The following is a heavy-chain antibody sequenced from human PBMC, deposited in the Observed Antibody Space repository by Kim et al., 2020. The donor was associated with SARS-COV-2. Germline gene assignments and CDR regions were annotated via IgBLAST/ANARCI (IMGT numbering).Heavy chain of an antibody. D-gene: IGHD2-15*01. Sequence: ASVKVSCKASGGTFSSYAISWVRQAPGQGLEWMGGIIPIFGTANYAQKFQGRVTITADESTSTAYMELSSLRSEDTAVYYCARGEGYCSGGSCYSGEFDYWGQGTLVTVSS. CDR2: IIPIFGTA. J-gene: IGHJ4*02. V-gene: IGHV1-69*13. CDR1: GGTFSSYA. CDR3: ARGEGYCSGGSCYSGEFDY.